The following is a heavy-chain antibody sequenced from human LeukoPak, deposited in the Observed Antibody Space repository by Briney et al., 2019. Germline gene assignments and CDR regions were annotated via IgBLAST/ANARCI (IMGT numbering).Heavy chain of an antibody. D-gene: IGHD6-6*01. V-gene: IGHV3-30-3*01. J-gene: IGHJ4*02. Sequence: GGSQRLSCAASGFTFSSYAMSWVRQAPGKGLEWVAVISYDGSNKYYADSVKGRFTISRDNSKNTLYLQMNSLRAEDTAVYYCARQGWQLALDYWGQGTLVTVSS. CDR1: GFTFSSYA. CDR3: ARQGWQLALDY. CDR2: ISYDGSNK.